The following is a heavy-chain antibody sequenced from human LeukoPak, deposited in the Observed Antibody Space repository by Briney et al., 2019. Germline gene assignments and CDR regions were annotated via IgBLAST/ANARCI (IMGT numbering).Heavy chain of an antibody. CDR2: ISSSGSTI. J-gene: IGHJ3*02. CDR3: ARSPYCSGGSCYGPDAFDI. CDR1: GFTFSSYE. V-gene: IGHV3-48*03. D-gene: IGHD2-15*01. Sequence: PGGSLRLSCAASGFTFSSYEMNWVRQAPGKGLEWVSYISSSGSTIYYADSVKGRFTISRDNAKKSLYLQMNSLRAEDTAVYYCARSPYCSGGSCYGPDAFDIWGQGTMVTVSS.